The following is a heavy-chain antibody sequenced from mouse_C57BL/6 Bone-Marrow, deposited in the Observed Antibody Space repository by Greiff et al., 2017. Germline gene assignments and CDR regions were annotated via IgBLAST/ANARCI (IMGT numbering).Heavy chain of an antibody. Sequence: EVQLQQSGAELVRPGASVKLSCTASGFNIKDDYMHWVKQRPEQGLEWIGWIDPENGDTEYASKFQGKATITADTSSNTAYLQLSSLTSEDTAVYYCTTYFVGAYWGQGTLVTVSA. J-gene: IGHJ3*01. CDR2: IDPENGDT. CDR1: GFNIKDDY. CDR3: TTYFVGAY. V-gene: IGHV14-4*01. D-gene: IGHD1-1*02.